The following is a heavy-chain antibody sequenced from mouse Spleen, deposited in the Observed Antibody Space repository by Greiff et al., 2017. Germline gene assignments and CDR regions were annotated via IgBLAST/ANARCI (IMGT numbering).Heavy chain of an antibody. CDR3: ARGGGTVVAPYYFDY. D-gene: IGHD1-1*01. CDR2: IYPGDGDT. CDR1: GYAFSSSW. Sequence: QVQLQQSGPELVKPGASVKISCKASGYAFSSSWMNWVKQRPGKGLEWIGRIYPGDGDTNYNGKFKGKATLTADKSSSTACMQLSSLTSEDSAVYFCARGGGTVVAPYYFDYWGQGTTLTVSS. V-gene: IGHV1-82*01. J-gene: IGHJ2*01.